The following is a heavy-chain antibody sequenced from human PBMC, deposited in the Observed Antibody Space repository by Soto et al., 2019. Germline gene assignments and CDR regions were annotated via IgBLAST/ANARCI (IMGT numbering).Heavy chain of an antibody. CDR3: ARGVGYCSGGSCPRGYFDY. CDR1: GGSFSGYY. J-gene: IGHJ4*02. D-gene: IGHD2-15*01. CDR2: INHSGST. V-gene: IGHV4-34*01. Sequence: SETLSLTCAVYGGSFSGYYWSWIRQPPGKGLEWIGEINHSGSTNYNPSLKSRVTISVDTSKNQFSLKLSSVTAADTAVYYCARGVGYCSGGSCPRGYFDYWGQGTLVTSPQ.